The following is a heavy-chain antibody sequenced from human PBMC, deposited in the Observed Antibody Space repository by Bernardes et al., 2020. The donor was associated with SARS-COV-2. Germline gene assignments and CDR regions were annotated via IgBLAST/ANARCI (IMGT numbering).Heavy chain of an antibody. CDR1: GFPFISFA. D-gene: IGHD1-1*01. J-gene: IGHJ4*02. Sequence: GGSLRLSCAASGFPFISFAMSWVRQAPGKGLEWVSVISGSGGRTNYADSVMGRFTISRDNSKNTLFLQMKRLRAEDTAVYYCAKPGTDEWGQGTLGTVSA. CDR2: ISGSGGRT. V-gene: IGHV3-23*01. CDR3: AKPGTDE.